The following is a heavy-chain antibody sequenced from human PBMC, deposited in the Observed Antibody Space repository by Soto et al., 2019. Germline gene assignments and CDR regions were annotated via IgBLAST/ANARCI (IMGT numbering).Heavy chain of an antibody. V-gene: IGHV4-34*01. CDR2: INHSGST. Sequence: QVQLQQWGAGLLKPSETLSLTCGVYGGSFSSYYWSWIRQPPGKGLEWIGEINHSGSTNYNPSLKSRVTISVDTSKNQFSLKLSSVTAAATAVYYCARVPAESGDQTFDNWGQGALVTVSS. J-gene: IGHJ4*02. CDR3: ARVPAESGDQTFDN. CDR1: GGSFSSYY.